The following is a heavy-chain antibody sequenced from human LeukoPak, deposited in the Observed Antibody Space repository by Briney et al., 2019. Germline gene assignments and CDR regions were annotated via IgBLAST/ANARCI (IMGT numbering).Heavy chain of an antibody. J-gene: IGHJ5*02. V-gene: IGHV4-31*03. CDR3: ARGASNYGSFWFDP. CDR1: GGSIRSGGYY. D-gene: IGHD4-11*01. Sequence: SQTLSLTCTVSGGSIRSGGYYWSWIRQHPGKGLEWIGNIYYSGSTSYNPSLKSRVTISVDTSKNQFSLKLNSVTAADTAVYYCARGASNYGSFWFDPWGQGTLVAVSS. CDR2: IYYSGST.